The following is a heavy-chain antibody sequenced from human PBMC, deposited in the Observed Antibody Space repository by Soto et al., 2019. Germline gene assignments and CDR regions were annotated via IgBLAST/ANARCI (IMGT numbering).Heavy chain of an antibody. CDR3: AADRKSPYPAARSPTYYYYYGMDV. CDR1: GFTFTSSA. D-gene: IGHD6-6*01. Sequence: SVKVSCKASGFTFTSSAVQWVRQARGQRLEWIGWIVVGSGNTNYAQKFQERVTITRDMSTSTAYMELSSLRSEDTAVYYCAADRKSPYPAARSPTYYYYYGMDVWGQGTTVTVSS. J-gene: IGHJ6*02. CDR2: IVVGSGNT. V-gene: IGHV1-58*01.